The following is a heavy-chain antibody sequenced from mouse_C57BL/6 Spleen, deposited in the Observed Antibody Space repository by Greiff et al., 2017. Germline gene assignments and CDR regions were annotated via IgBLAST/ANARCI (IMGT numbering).Heavy chain of an antibody. Sequence: EVKVEESGGGLVKPGGSLKLSCAASGFTFSSYAMSWVRQTPEKRLEWVATISDGGSYTYYPDNVKGRFTISRDNAKNNLYLQMSHLKSEDTAMYYCARDIYYYGSSYRDYYAMDYWGQGTSVTVSS. CDR3: ARDIYYYGSSYRDYYAMDY. CDR2: ISDGGSYT. D-gene: IGHD1-1*01. CDR1: GFTFSSYA. V-gene: IGHV5-4*01. J-gene: IGHJ4*01.